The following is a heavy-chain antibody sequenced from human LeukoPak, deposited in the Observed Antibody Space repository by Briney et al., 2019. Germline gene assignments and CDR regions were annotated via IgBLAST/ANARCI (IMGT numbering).Heavy chain of an antibody. CDR3: ARGTMTTVTYYFDY. D-gene: IGHD4-17*01. Sequence: SETLSLTCAVYGGSFSGYYWSRIRQPPGKGLEWIGEINHSGSTNYNPSLKSRVTISVDTSKNQFSLKLSSVTAADTAVYYCARGTMTTVTYYFDYWGQGTLVTVSS. J-gene: IGHJ4*02. CDR2: INHSGST. CDR1: GGSFSGYY. V-gene: IGHV4-34*01.